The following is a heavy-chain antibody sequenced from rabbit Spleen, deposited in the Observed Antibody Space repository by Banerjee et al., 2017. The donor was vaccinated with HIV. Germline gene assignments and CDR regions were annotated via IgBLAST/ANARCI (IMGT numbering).Heavy chain of an antibody. CDR2: IAAGSGDTT. D-gene: IGHD6-1*01. CDR1: GFSFISGYY. CDR3: AREVLYAAYAGFGDATMYYFNL. V-gene: IGHV1S40*01. J-gene: IGHJ4*01. Sequence: QSLEESGGDLVKPGASLTLTCTASGFSFISGYYMCWVRQAPGKGLGWIACIAAGSGDTTYYANWAKGRFTISKTSSTTVTLQMSSLTAADTAMYFCAREVLYAAYAGFGDATMYYFNLWGPGTLVTVS.